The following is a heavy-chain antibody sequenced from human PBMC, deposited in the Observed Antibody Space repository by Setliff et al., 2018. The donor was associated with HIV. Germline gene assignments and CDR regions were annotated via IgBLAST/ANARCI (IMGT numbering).Heavy chain of an antibody. V-gene: IGHV4-34*12. CDR2: IIPSGST. Sequence: PSETLSLTCAVYGGSFSGYYWSWIRQPPGKGLKWIGEIIPSGSTNYNPSLKSRVTISVDTPKNQFSLKLNSVIAADTAVYYCARNRVPSSLWGQGTLVTVSS. CDR3: ARNRVPSSL. CDR1: GGSFSGYY. D-gene: IGHD3-10*01. J-gene: IGHJ4*02.